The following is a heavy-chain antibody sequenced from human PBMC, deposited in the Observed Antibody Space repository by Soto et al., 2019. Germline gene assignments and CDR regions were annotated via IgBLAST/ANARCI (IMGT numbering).Heavy chain of an antibody. Sequence: EASVKVSCKASGYTFTSYDINWVRQATGQGLEWMGWMNPNSGNTGYAQKFQGRVTMTRNTSISTAYMELSSLRSEGTAVYYCARGLKNVIYDILTGYSYFGPSIYYYMDVWGKGTTVTVSS. J-gene: IGHJ6*03. D-gene: IGHD3-9*01. V-gene: IGHV1-8*01. CDR3: ARGLKNVIYDILTGYSYFGPSIYYYMDV. CDR1: GYTFTSYD. CDR2: MNPNSGNT.